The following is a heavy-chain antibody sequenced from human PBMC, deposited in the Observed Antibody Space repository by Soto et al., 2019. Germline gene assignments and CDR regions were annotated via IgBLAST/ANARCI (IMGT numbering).Heavy chain of an antibody. D-gene: IGHD3-3*01. CDR1: GYSFTSYW. CDR3: ARGLNYDGRECLSLQQGGVVV. CDR2: IYPGDSDT. Sequence: GESLKISCKGSGYSFTSYWIGWVRQMPGKGLEWMGIIYPGDSDTRYSPSFQGQVTISADKSISTAYLQWSSLKASDTAMYYCARGLNYDGRECLSLQQGGVVVSCQGPTVTV. J-gene: IGHJ6*02. V-gene: IGHV5-51*01.